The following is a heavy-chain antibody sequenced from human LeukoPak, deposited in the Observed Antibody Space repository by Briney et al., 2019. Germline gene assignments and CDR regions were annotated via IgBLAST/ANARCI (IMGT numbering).Heavy chain of an antibody. D-gene: IGHD5-18*01. CDR2: IFYSGSA. CDR3: ARAGGYSYGYGMDV. V-gene: IGHV4-61*08. J-gene: IGHJ6*02. Sequence: PSETLSLTCAVSGGSISSGGYSWSWIRQPPGKGLEWIGYIFYSGSANYNPSVKSRVTISVNTSKHQFSLKLRSVTAADTAVYYCARAGGYSYGYGMDVWGQGTTVTVSS. CDR1: GGSISSGGYS.